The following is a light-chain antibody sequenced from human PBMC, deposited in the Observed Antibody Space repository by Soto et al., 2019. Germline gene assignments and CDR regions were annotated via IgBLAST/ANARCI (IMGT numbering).Light chain of an antibody. CDR1: QSVRNSL. J-gene: IGKJ5*01. CDR2: DAS. Sequence: IVLTQSPGTLSLSPGERATLSCRAIQSVRNSLLAWYRQKPGQPPRLLIYDASTRATATPERFSGSGSGTDFTLTISRLEPEDFAVYYCQQYGTSPRSITFGQGTRLEIK. CDR3: QQYGTSPRSIT. V-gene: IGKV3-20*01.